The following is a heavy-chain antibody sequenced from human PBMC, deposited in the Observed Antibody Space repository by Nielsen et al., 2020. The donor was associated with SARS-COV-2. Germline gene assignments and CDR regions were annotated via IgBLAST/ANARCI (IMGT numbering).Heavy chain of an antibody. D-gene: IGHD3-22*01. CDR1: GGSISSYY. V-gene: IGHV4-59*08. CDR2: IYYSGST. CDR3: ATPGYYDSSGYSFDY. J-gene: IGHJ4*02. Sequence: GSLRPSCTVSGGSISSYYWSWIRQPPGKGLEWIGYIYYSGSTNYNPSLKSRVTISVDTSKNQFSLKLSSVTAADTAVYYCATPGYYDSSGYSFDYWGQGTLVTVSS.